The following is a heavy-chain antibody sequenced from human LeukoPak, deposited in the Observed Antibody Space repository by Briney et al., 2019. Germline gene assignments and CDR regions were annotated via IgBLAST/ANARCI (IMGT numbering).Heavy chain of an antibody. V-gene: IGHV3-11*01. D-gene: IGHD3-16*01. CDR3: VKGGLWVDFDY. J-gene: IGHJ4*02. Sequence: PGGSLRLSCAASGFAFDDSYMGWVRQAPGKGLEWVSYINGGGGTYYYADSVRGRFTNSRDNAKNTLYLQMNSLRAEDTAVYYCVKGGLWVDFDYWGQGTLVTVSS. CDR2: INGGGGTY. CDR1: GFAFDDSY.